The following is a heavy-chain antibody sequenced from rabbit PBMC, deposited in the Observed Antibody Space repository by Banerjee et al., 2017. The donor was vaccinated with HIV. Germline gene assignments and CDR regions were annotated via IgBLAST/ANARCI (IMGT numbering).Heavy chain of an antibody. Sequence: QSLEESGGDLVKPGASLTLTCTASGFSFSSSYYMCWVRQAPGKGLEWIGCIVAGSSGSTYYASWAKGRFTISKTSSTTVTLQVTSLTAADTATYFCARDGGVVESRGYGMDLWGQGTLVTVS. CDR1: GFSFSSSYY. CDR2: IVAGSSGST. J-gene: IGHJ6*01. V-gene: IGHV1S40*01. CDR3: ARDGGVVESRGYGMDL. D-gene: IGHD4-1*01.